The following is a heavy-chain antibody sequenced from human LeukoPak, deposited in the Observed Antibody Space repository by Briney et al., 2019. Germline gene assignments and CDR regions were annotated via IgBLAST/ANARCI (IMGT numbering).Heavy chain of an antibody. CDR1: GFTFSSYS. V-gene: IGHV3-21*01. Sequence: PGGSLRLSCAASGFTFSSYSMNWVRQAPGKGLEWVSSISSSSSYIYYADSVKGRFTISRDNAKSSLYPQMNSLRAEDTAVYYCARDHSSSIDCWGQGTLVTVSS. J-gene: IGHJ4*02. CDR2: ISSSSSYI. CDR3: ARDHSSSIDC. D-gene: IGHD6-13*01.